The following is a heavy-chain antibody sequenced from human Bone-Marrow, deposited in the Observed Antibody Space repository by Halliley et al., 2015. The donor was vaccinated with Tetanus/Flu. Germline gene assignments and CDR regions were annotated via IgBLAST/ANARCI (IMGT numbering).Heavy chain of an antibody. D-gene: IGHD3-22*01. CDR2: LISSSSSP. CDR3: AGAAYESGGYYLDY. J-gene: IGHJ4*02. V-gene: IGHV3-11*06. Sequence: SCLISSSSSPHYSASVRGRLTFSRDNAKNSLFLHMNNLGDEDTGVYYCAGAAYESGGYYLDYWGQGTLVTVSS.